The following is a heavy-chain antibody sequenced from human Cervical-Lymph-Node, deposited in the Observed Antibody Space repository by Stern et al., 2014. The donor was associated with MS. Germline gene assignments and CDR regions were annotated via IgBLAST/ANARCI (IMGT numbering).Heavy chain of an antibody. D-gene: IGHD5-24*01. CDR2: ITSGSAYL. J-gene: IGHJ4*02. Sequence: VQLGQSGGDLVKPGGSLRLSCEASGFTFSYYDMNWVRQAPGKGLEWVSSITSGSAYLYYADSVKGRFTISRDNAKNSLYLQMNSLRAEDTAVYYCARQDGYNLDYWGRGTLVTVSS. V-gene: IGHV3-21*01. CDR1: GFTFSYYD. CDR3: ARQDGYNLDY.